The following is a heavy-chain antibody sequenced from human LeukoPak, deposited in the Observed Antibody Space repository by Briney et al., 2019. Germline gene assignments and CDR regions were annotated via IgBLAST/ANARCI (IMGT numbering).Heavy chain of an antibody. J-gene: IGHJ4*02. D-gene: IGHD2-2*01. CDR3: ARGRVPGL. CDR2: IRDSENA. CDR1: GGSTRGYY. V-gene: IGHV4-59*01. Sequence: SQTLSLTCTVSGGSTRGYYWSWIRQPPGKGLEWIGYIRDSENADYIPSLKGRVSISLDTLQNQFSLRLSAVTPADTAVYYCARGRVPGLWGQGTLVTVSS.